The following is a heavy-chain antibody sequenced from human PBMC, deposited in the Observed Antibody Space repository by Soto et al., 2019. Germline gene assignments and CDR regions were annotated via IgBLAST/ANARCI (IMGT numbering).Heavy chain of an antibody. Sequence: GGSLRLSCAASGFTFSSYAMSWVRQAPGKGLEWVSAISGSGGSTYYADSVKGRFTISRDNSKNTLYLQMNSLRAEDTAVYYCAKATAAMDIYYYYYMDVWGKGTTVTVSS. V-gene: IGHV3-23*01. CDR2: ISGSGGST. D-gene: IGHD2-2*01. CDR1: GFTFSSYA. J-gene: IGHJ6*03. CDR3: AKATAAMDIYYYYYMDV.